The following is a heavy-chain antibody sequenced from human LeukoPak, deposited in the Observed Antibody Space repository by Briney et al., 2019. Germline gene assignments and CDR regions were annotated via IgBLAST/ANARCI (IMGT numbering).Heavy chain of an antibody. V-gene: IGHV3-7*01. D-gene: IGHD2-15*01. Sequence: GGSLRLSCLDSGFTFSSYWMSWVRQAPGKGLAWVANIKQDGSDKYYVDSVKGRFTISRDNAKNSLYLQMNSLRAEDTAVYFCASGPRWVGAAWAHSFDIWGQGTMVTVSS. CDR1: GFTFSSYW. CDR2: IKQDGSDK. CDR3: ASGPRWVGAAWAHSFDI. J-gene: IGHJ3*02.